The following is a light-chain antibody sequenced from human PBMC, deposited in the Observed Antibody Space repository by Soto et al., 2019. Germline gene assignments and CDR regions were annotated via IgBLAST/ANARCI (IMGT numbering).Light chain of an antibody. CDR1: QSVLYSSNNKNY. CDR3: QQYYSTPLT. CDR2: WAS. V-gene: IGKV4-1*01. J-gene: IGKJ4*01. Sequence: DIVMTQSPDSLAVSLGERAIINCKSSQSVLYSSNNKNYLAWYQQKQGQTPKLLIYWASTRESGVPDRFSGSGSGTDCTLSISRLQAEDVAVYYCQQYYSTPLTFGGGTKVDIK.